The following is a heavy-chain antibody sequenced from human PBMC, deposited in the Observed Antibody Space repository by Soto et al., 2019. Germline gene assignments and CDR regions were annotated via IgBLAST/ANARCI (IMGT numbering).Heavy chain of an antibody. CDR1: GGTFRSYS. D-gene: IGHD3-3*01. Sequence: QVQLVQSGAEVKKPGSSVKVSCKASGGTFRSYSVNWVRQAPGQGLEWMGGIIPISGTANYAQKFQGRLTITADESATTAYMELSSLRSEDTAVYYCARVFGVLSVRYGDGTWFDPWGQGTLVTVSP. CDR2: IIPISGTA. V-gene: IGHV1-69*01. CDR3: ARVFGVLSVRYGDGTWFDP. J-gene: IGHJ5*02.